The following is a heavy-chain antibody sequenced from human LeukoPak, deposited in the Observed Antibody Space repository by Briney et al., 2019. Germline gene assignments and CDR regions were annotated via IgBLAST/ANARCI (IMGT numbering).Heavy chain of an antibody. CDR1: GFAFSSYA. CDR2: ISGSGGST. V-gene: IGHV3-23*01. J-gene: IGHJ4*02. D-gene: IGHD3-10*01. CDR3: AKGSDYYGTLYYFDY. Sequence: GGSLRLSCAASGFAFSSYAMSWVRQAPGKGLEWVSAISGSGGSTYYADSVKGRFTISRDNSKNTLYLQMNSLRAEDTAVYYCAKGSDYYGTLYYFDYWGQGTLVTVSS.